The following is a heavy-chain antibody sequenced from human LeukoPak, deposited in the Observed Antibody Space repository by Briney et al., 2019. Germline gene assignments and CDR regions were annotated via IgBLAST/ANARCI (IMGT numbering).Heavy chain of an antibody. D-gene: IGHD6-19*01. CDR3: ARGWNWFDP. J-gene: IGHJ5*02. Sequence: GESLQISCQGSGYSFTSYWISWVRQLPGKGLEWMGRIDPSDSYTNYSPSFQGHVTISAYKSISTAYLQWSSLKASDTAMYYCARGWNWFDPWGQGTLVTVSS. CDR1: GYSFTSYW. V-gene: IGHV5-10-1*01. CDR2: IDPSDSYT.